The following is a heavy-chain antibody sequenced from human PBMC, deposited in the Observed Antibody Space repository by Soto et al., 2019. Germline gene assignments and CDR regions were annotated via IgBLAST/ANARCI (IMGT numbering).Heavy chain of an antibody. J-gene: IGHJ3*02. Sequence: ASVKVSCKASGYTFTGYAIHWVRQAPGQRLEWMGWINAGNGNTKYSQKFQGRVTITRDTSASTAYMELSSLGSEDTAVYYCARGSGSYYEAFDIWGQGTMVTVSS. CDR2: INAGNGNT. D-gene: IGHD1-26*01. V-gene: IGHV1-3*01. CDR3: ARGSGSYYEAFDI. CDR1: GYTFTGYA.